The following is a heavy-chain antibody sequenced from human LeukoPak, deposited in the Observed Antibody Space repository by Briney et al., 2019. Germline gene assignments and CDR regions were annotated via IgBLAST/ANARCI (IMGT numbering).Heavy chain of an antibody. D-gene: IGHD1-26*01. CDR1: GYTFTGSY. Sequence: ASVKVSCKASGYTFTGSYLHWVRQAPGQGLEWMGWINPNSGGTNYAQKFQGRVTMTRDTSISTAYMELSRLRSDDTALYYCAREGMGGTTLFDYWGQGTLVTVSS. CDR2: INPNSGGT. CDR3: AREGMGGTTLFDY. V-gene: IGHV1-2*02. J-gene: IGHJ4*02.